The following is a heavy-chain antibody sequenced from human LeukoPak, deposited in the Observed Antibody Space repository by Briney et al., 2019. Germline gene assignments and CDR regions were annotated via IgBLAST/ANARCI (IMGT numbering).Heavy chain of an antibody. J-gene: IGHJ6*02. CDR3: ARDRYSSSHYYYYYGMDV. Sequence: GRSLRLSCAASGFTFSSYAMHWVRQAPGKGLEWVAVISYDGSNKYYADSVKGRFTISRDNSKNTLYLQMNSLRAEDTAVYYCARDRYSSSHYYYYYGMDVWGQGTTVTVSS. CDR1: GFTFSSYA. V-gene: IGHV3-30-3*01. CDR2: ISYDGSNK. D-gene: IGHD6-6*01.